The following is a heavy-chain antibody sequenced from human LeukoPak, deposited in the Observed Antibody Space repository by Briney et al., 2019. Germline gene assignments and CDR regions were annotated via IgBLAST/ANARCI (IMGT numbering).Heavy chain of an antibody. J-gene: IGHJ5*02. CDR1: GFTFSDYY. CDR3: AKIAPEGIAVDNWFDP. D-gene: IGHD6-19*01. Sequence: VGSLRLSCAASGFTFSDYYMSWIRQAPGKGLEWVSYISSSGSTIYYADSVKGRFTISRDNSKNTLYLQMNSLRAEDTAVYYCAKIAPEGIAVDNWFDPWGQGTLVTVSS. CDR2: ISSSGSTI. V-gene: IGHV3-11*01.